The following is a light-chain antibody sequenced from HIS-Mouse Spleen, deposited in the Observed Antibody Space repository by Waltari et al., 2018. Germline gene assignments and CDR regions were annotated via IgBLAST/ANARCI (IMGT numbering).Light chain of an antibody. V-gene: IGLV3-21*03. Sequence: SYVLTQPPSVSVAPGKTARITCGGNKIGSKRGHWYQQKPGQAPVLVVYDDSDRPSGIPERFSGSNSGNTATLTISRVEAGDEADYYCQVWDSSSDHVVFGGGTKLTVL. J-gene: IGLJ2*01. CDR1: KIGSKR. CDR3: QVWDSSSDHVV. CDR2: DDS.